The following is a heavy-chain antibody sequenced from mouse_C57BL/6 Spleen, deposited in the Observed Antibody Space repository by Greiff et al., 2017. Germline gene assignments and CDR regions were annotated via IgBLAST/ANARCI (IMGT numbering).Heavy chain of an antibody. D-gene: IGHD1-1*01. V-gene: IGHV14-2*01. Sequence: VHVKQSGAELVKPGASVKLSCTASGFNIKDYYMHWVKQRTEQGLEWIGRIDPEDGETKYAPKFQGKATITADTSSNTAYLQLSSLTSEDTAVYYCARWLITTVVATGYFDVWGTGTTVTVSS. J-gene: IGHJ1*03. CDR1: GFNIKDYY. CDR2: IDPEDGET. CDR3: ARWLITTVVATGYFDV.